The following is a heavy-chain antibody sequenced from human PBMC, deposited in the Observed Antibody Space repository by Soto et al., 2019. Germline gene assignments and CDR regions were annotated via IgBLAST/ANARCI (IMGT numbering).Heavy chain of an antibody. V-gene: IGHV4-59*01. J-gene: IGHJ4*02. CDR3: ARENCSGGSCYFDY. CDR2: IYYSGST. CDR1: GGSISSYY. Sequence: SETLSLTCTVSGGSISSYYWSWIRQPPGKGLEWIGYIYYSGSTNYNPSLKSRVTISVDTSKNQFSLKLSSVTAADTAVYYCARENCSGGSCYFDYWGQGTLVTVSS. D-gene: IGHD2-15*01.